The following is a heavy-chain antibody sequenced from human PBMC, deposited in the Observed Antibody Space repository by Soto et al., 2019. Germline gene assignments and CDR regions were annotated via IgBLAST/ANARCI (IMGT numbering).Heavy chain of an antibody. D-gene: IGHD3-16*01. CDR2: IWYDGSNK. V-gene: IGHV3-33*01. CDR3: ARGFGNSLGDY. J-gene: IGHJ4*02. CDR1: GFTFSNYG. Sequence: QVQLVESGGGVVQPGRSLRLSCAASGFTFSNYGIHWVRQAPGKGLEWVAVIWYDGSNKYYADSVKGRFTISRDNSKNTLFLQMNSLRAEDTAVYYCARGFGNSLGDYWGQGTLVTFSS.